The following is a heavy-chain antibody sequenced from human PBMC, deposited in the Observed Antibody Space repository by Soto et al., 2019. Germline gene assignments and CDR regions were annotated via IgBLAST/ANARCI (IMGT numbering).Heavy chain of an antibody. CDR1: GFTFSSYA. Sequence: EVQLLESGGGLVQPGGSLRLSCAASGFTFSSYAMSWVRQAPGKGLEWVSIIGVGGGDRYYPESVKGRFTISRDNSRDTLYLEMNSLRDENTAVYYCARVRFGEVVWGRGTLVTVSS. D-gene: IGHD3-10*01. CDR3: ARVRFGEVV. V-gene: IGHV3-23*01. CDR2: IGVGGGDR. J-gene: IGHJ4*02.